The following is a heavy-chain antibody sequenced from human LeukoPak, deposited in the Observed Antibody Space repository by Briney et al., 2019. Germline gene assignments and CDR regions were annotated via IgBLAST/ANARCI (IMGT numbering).Heavy chain of an antibody. J-gene: IGHJ1*01. CDR3: ASSDSSGWYPIQH. CDR1: GGSISSSSYY. V-gene: IGHV4-39*01. Sequence: PSETLSLTCTVSGGSISSSSYYWGWIRQPPGTGLEWIGSIYYSGSTYYNPSLKSRVTISVDTSKNQFSLKLSSVTAADTAVYYCASSDSSGWYPIQHWGQGTLVTVSS. D-gene: IGHD6-19*01. CDR2: IYYSGST.